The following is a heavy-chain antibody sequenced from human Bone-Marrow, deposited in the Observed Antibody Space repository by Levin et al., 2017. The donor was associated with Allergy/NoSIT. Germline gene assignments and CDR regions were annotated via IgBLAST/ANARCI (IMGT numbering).Heavy chain of an antibody. V-gene: IGHV1-69*13. CDR2: IIPVFNTP. D-gene: IGHD3-3*01. CDR3: ARGHITMTLPYYYYMDV. J-gene: IGHJ6*03. CDR1: GGTFSSYG. Sequence: ASVKVSCQASGGTFSSYGINWVRQAPGQGLEWMGGIIPVFNTPNYAQKIQGRLTITADESTSTAYMELSSLRFEDTAVYYCARGHITMTLPYYYYMDVWGKGTTVTVSS.